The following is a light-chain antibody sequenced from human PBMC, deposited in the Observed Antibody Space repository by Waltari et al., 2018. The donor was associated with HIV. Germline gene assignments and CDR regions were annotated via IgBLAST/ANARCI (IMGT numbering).Light chain of an antibody. CDR3: QLWDSNTDHVI. CDR1: NLGTKS. J-gene: IGLJ2*01. Sequence: SYELTQPPSVSVAPGKTARITCGGNNLGTKSVHRYQQKPGQAPVLVIHYGSDRPSGIPERFSGSNSGNTATLIISRVEAGDEADYYCQLWDSNTDHVIFGGGTKLTVL. V-gene: IGLV3-21*04. CDR2: YGS.